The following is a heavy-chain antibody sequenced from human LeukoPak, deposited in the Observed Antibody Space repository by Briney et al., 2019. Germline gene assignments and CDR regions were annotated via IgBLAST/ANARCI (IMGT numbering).Heavy chain of an antibody. V-gene: IGHV1-46*01. Sequence: ASVKVSCNASGYTFTSYYMHWGRQAPGQGLEWMGIINPSGGSKIYEQKFQGRVTMTRHTSTSTVYMELSSLRYQDKAVYYCARGDCSSTSCHPVYWGQGTLVTVSS. J-gene: IGHJ4*02. CDR2: INPSGGSK. CDR1: GYTFTSYY. CDR3: ARGDCSSTSCHPVY. D-gene: IGHD2-2*01.